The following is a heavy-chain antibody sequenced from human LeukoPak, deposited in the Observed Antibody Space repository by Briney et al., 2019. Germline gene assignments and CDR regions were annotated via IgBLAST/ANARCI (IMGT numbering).Heavy chain of an antibody. CDR3: AREAVVDSNWFDP. D-gene: IGHD2-15*01. J-gene: IGHJ5*02. CDR1: GFTFSSYW. CDR2: TKQDGSEK. Sequence: PGGSLRLSCAASGFTFSSYWMSWVRQAPGKGLEWVANTKQDGSEKYYVDSVKGRFTISRDNAKNSLYLQMNSLRAEDTAVYCCAREAVVDSNWFDPWGQGTLVTVSS. V-gene: IGHV3-7*01.